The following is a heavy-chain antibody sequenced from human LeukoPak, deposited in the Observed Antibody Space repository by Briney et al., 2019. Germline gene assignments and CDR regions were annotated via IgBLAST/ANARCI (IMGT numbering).Heavy chain of an antibody. Sequence: PAETLSLTCTLSGGSISSGGYYWSWIRQHPGKGLEWIVYIYYCGSTYYNPSLKSRVTISVDTSKNQFSLKLSSVTAADTAVYYCARNKGGSSSSKRFDYWGQGTLVTVSS. D-gene: IGHD6-6*01. V-gene: IGHV4-31*03. J-gene: IGHJ4*02. CDR1: GGSISSGGYY. CDR2: IYYCGST. CDR3: ARNKGGSSSSKRFDY.